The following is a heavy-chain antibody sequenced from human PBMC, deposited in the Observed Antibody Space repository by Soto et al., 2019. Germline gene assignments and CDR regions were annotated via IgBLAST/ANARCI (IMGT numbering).Heavy chain of an antibody. CDR1: GGSISSGGYY. CDR3: ARGGIVVIPDS. D-gene: IGHD3-22*01. V-gene: IGHV4-31*03. CDR2: IYYSGGT. J-gene: IGHJ5*01. Sequence: SETLSLTCTVSGGSISSGGYYWSWIRQHPGKGLEWIGYIYYSGGTYYNPSLRGRVTISIEMSKNQFSLNLSSVTAADTAVYYCARGGIVVIPDSWGQGTLVTVSA.